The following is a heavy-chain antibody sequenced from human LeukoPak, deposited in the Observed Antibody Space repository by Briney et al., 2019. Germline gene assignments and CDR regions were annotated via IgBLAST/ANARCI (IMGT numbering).Heavy chain of an antibody. CDR2: INHSGST. J-gene: IGHJ6*03. V-gene: IGHV4-34*01. Sequence: SETLSLTCAVYGGSFSGYYWSWLRQPPGKGLEWIGEINHSGSTNYNPSLKSRVTISVDTSKSQFSLKLSSVTAADTAVYYCAREGRKSRGVDIVRKKETGYYYYMDVWGKGTTVTVSS. D-gene: IGHD2-15*01. CDR1: GGSFSGYY. CDR3: AREGRKSRGVDIVRKKETGYYYYMDV.